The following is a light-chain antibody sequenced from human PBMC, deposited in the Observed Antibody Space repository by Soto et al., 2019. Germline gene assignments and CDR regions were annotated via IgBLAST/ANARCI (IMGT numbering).Light chain of an antibody. J-gene: IGLJ1*01. CDR2: DVS. Sequence: QSALTQPASVSGSPGQSITISCTGTSSDIGGYNYVSWYQQYPGKAPKLMIYDVSNRPSGVSDRFSGSKSGNTASLTISGLQAEDEADYYCSSYTSSSTPYVFGTGPKVTVL. CDR3: SSYTSSSTPYV. CDR1: SSDIGGYNY. V-gene: IGLV2-14*01.